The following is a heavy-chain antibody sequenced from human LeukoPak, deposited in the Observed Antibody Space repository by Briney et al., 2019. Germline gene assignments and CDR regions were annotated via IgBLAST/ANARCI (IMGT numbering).Heavy chain of an antibody. CDR3: ARERRFIDY. CDR1: GFTFSSFW. J-gene: IGHJ4*02. Sequence: GGSLRLSCAASGFTFSSFWMNWVRQAPGKGLEWVANVKQDGSEKYYVDSVKGRFTISRDNAKNSLYLQMNSLRAEDTAVYYCARERRFIDYWGQGTLVTVSS. D-gene: IGHD4-17*01. CDR2: VKQDGSEK. V-gene: IGHV3-7*04.